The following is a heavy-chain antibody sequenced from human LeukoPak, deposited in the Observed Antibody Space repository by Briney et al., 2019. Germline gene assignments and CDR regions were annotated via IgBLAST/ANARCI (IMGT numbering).Heavy chain of an antibody. J-gene: IGHJ4*02. Sequence: SVNLSCKASGGTFSSYAISCVRHAPRQGLEWMGGIIPIFGTANYTQTSQGRVTITTDESTSTPSMELSRLRSEDTAVYYCARGPVTDYDSSGYYPDYWGQGTLVTVSS. V-gene: IGHV1-69*05. CDR3: ARGPVTDYDSSGYYPDY. CDR1: GGTFSSYA. CDR2: IIPIFGTA. D-gene: IGHD3-22*01.